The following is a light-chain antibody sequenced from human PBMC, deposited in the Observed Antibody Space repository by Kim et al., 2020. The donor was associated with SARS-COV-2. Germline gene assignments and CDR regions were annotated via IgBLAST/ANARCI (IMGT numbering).Light chain of an antibody. CDR2: GAS. CDR1: QSVSSMY. V-gene: IGKV3-20*01. Sequence: IVLTQSPGTLSLSPGERATLSCRASQSVSSMYLAWYQQKPGQAPRLLIYGASSRATDIPDRFSGSGSGTDFTLIISRLEPEDCAVYYCQQYENSPWTFGQGTKVDIK. J-gene: IGKJ1*01. CDR3: QQYENSPWT.